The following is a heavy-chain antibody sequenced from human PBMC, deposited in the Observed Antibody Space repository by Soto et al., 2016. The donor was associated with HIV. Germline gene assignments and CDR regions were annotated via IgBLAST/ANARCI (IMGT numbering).Heavy chain of an antibody. CDR1: EFTFKNYN. CDR2: ITSSSSTI. Sequence: EVQLVESGGGLVQPGESLRLSCAASEFTFKNYNMNWVRQAPGKGLEWISYITSSSSTIYYADSVKGRFTISRDNAKNSLYLQMNSLRAEDTAVYYCAKSLFDSGGYRGVYFDLVGPGYPGHCLL. J-gene: IGHJ2*01. CDR3: AKSLFDSGGYRGVYFDL. D-gene: IGHD3-22*01. V-gene: IGHV3-48*04.